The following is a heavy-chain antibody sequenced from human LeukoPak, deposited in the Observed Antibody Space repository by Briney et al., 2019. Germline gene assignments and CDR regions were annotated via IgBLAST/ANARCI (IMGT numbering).Heavy chain of an antibody. D-gene: IGHD6-13*01. J-gene: IGHJ6*03. CDR2: INPSGGST. CDR3: AKALSSSWSTLNYYYYMDV. V-gene: IGHV1-46*01. Sequence: ASVKVSCKASGYTFTSYYMHWVRQAPGQGLEWMGIINPSGGSTSYAQKFQSRVTMTRDTSTSTVYMELSSLKSEDTAVYYCAKALSSSWSTLNYYYYMDVWGKGTTVTVSS. CDR1: GYTFTSYY.